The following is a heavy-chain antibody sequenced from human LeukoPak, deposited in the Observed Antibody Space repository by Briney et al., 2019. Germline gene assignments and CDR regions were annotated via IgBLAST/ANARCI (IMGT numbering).Heavy chain of an antibody. Sequence: GGSVRLSCAASGFTFSSYAMSWVRKAPGKGLEWVSAISGSGGSTYYADSVKGRFTISRDNSKNTLYLQMNSLRAEDTAVYYCAKDRPDYYDSSGYYYPFDYWGQGTLVTVSS. J-gene: IGHJ4*02. D-gene: IGHD3-22*01. CDR2: ISGSGGST. V-gene: IGHV3-23*01. CDR1: GFTFSSYA. CDR3: AKDRPDYYDSSGYYYPFDY.